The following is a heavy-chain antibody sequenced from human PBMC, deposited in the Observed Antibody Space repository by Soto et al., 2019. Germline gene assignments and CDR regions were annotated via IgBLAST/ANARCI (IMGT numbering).Heavy chain of an antibody. D-gene: IGHD1-1*01. CDR2: IWYDGSTK. V-gene: IGHV3-33*01. CDR3: VRWGNWKVPDH. J-gene: IGHJ4*02. Sequence: QVQLVESGGGVVQPGTSLRLSCAASGFTFSSHGMHWVRQAPGKGPEWVAVIWYDGSTKYYADSVRGRFSISRDNAKNILYLRMSSLRVEDTAVYHCVRWGNWKVPDHWGQGTLVTVSS. CDR1: GFTFSSHG.